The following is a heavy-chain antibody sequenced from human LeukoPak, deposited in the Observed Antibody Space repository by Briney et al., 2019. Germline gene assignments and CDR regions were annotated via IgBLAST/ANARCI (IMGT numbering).Heavy chain of an antibody. CDR1: GYTFTSYY. Sequence: ASVKVSCKASGYTFTSYYMHWVRQAPGQGLEWMGIINPSGGSTSYAQKFQGRVTMTRDTSTSTVYMELSSLRSEDTAVYYCAREIGDNGYGGYYFDYWGQGTLVTVSS. CDR3: AREIGDNGYGGYYFDY. J-gene: IGHJ4*02. D-gene: IGHD5-12*01. V-gene: IGHV1-46*01. CDR2: INPSGGST.